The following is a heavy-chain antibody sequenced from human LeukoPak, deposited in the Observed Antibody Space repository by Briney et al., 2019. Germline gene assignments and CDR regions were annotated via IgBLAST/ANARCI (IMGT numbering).Heavy chain of an antibody. CDR1: GGSISSGSYY. CDR3: ARDQVSGSSSWFTNYYYYYMDV. J-gene: IGHJ6*03. D-gene: IGHD6-13*01. V-gene: IGHV4-61*02. Sequence: SQTLSLTCTVSGGSISSGSYYWSWIRQPAGKGLEWIVRIYTSGSTNYNPSLKSRVTISVDTSKNQFSLKLSSVTAADTAVYYCARDQVSGSSSWFTNYYYYYMDVWGKGTTVTVSS. CDR2: IYTSGST.